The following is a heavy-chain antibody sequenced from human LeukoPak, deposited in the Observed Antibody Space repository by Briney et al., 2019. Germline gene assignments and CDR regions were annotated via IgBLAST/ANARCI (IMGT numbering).Heavy chain of an antibody. J-gene: IGHJ6*04. Sequence: GRSLRLSCAASGFTFSSYGMHWDRQAPGKGLEWVAVISYDGSNKYYADSVKGRFTISRDNSKNTLYLQMNSLRAEDTAVYYCAKGDPYCSSTSCYPYYYYGMDVWGKGTTVTVSS. CDR1: GFTFSSYG. CDR2: ISYDGSNK. D-gene: IGHD2-2*01. CDR3: AKGDPYCSSTSCYPYYYYGMDV. V-gene: IGHV3-30*18.